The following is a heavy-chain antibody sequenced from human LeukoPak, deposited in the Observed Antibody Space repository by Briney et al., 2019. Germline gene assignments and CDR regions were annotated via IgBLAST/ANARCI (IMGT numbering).Heavy chain of an antibody. V-gene: IGHV3-53*01. CDR1: GLTVSSNY. Sequence: PGGSLRLSCAASGLTVSSNYLNWVRQAPGKGLEWVSIIYSSGNTYYADSVKGRFIISRDNSKNTLYLQMTSLRLEDTAVYYCARGRRYCSGVNCYSGLDYWGQGTRVTVSS. CDR2: IYSSGNT. CDR3: ARGRRYCSGVNCYSGLDY. J-gene: IGHJ4*02. D-gene: IGHD2-15*01.